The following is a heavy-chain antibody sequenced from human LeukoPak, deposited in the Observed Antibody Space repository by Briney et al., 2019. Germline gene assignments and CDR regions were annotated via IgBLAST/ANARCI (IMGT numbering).Heavy chain of an antibody. CDR1: GGSFSGYY. D-gene: IGHD1-26*01. CDR2: INHSGST. Sequence: PSETLSLTCAVYGGSFSGYYWSWIRQPPGKGLEWIGEINHSGSTNYNPSLKSRVTISVDTSKNQFSLKLSSVTAADTAVYYCARHASYYRNLDYWGQGTLVTASS. J-gene: IGHJ4*02. V-gene: IGHV4-34*01. CDR3: ARHASYYRNLDY.